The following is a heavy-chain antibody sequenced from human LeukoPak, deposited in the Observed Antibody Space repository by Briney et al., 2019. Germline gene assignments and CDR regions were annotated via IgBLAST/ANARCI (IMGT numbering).Heavy chain of an antibody. V-gene: IGHV1-2*02. CDR3: ARGGVNNYFDP. CDR1: GYTFSGYY. J-gene: IGHJ5*02. CDR2: INPHSGVT. Sequence: ASVKVSCKTSGYTFSGYYMHWVRQAPGQGLERVGWINPHSGVTKYAQKFQGRVTVTGDTSINTAYMELRSLTSDDTAVYYCARGGVNNYFDPWGQGTLVTVSS. D-gene: IGHD3-16*01.